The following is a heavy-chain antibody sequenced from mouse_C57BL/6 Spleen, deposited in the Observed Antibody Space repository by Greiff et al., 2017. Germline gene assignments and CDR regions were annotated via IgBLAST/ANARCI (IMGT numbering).Heavy chain of an antibody. CDR2: IYPSDSET. V-gene: IGHV1-61*01. D-gene: IGHD1-1*01. CDR1: GYTFTSYW. CDR3: ARPYGSSPFDY. J-gene: IGHJ2*01. Sequence: QVQLKQSGAELVRPGSSVKLSCKASGYTFTSYWMDWVKQRPGQGLEWIGNIYPSDSETHYNQKFKDKATLTVDKSSSTAYMQLSSLTSEDSAVYYCARPYGSSPFDYWGQGTTLTVSS.